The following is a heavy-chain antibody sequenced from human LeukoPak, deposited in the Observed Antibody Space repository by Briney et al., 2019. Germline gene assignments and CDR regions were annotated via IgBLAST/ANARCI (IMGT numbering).Heavy chain of an antibody. V-gene: IGHV3-30*18. CDR1: GFTFSSYG. CDR2: ISYDGSNK. J-gene: IGHJ4*02. Sequence: GGSLRLSCAASGFTFSSYGMHWVRQAPGKGLEWVAVISYDGSNKYYADSVKGRFTISRDNSKNTLYLQMNSLRAEDTAVYYCAKELSGYQFDYWGQGTLVTVSS. D-gene: IGHD3-22*01. CDR3: AKELSGYQFDY.